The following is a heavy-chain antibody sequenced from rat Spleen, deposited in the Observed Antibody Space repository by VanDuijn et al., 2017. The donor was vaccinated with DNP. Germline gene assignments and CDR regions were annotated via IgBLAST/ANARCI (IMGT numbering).Heavy chain of an antibody. CDR1: GFPFSDYF. CDR3: AKDPRDFDY. Sequence: EVRLVESGGGLVQPGRSLKLSCAASGFPFSDYFMAWVRQAPNKGLEWVASISHDGGGTYYRDSVKGRFTISRDNAENTVYLQMNSLRSEDTATYYCAKDPRDFDYWGQGVMVTVSS. D-gene: IGHD4-3*01. J-gene: IGHJ2*01. CDR2: ISHDGGGT. V-gene: IGHV5-20*01.